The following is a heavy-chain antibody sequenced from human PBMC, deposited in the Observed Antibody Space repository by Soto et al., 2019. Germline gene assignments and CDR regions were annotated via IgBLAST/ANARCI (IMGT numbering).Heavy chain of an antibody. CDR3: AREGVGYSYGHPLDY. Sequence: GGSLRVSWAASGFTFSSYAMHWVRQAPGKGLEWVAVISYDGSNKYYADSVKGRFTISRDNSKNTLYLQMNSLRAEDTAVYYCAREGVGYSYGHPLDYWGQGTLVTVSS. CDR1: GFTFSSYA. D-gene: IGHD5-18*01. CDR2: ISYDGSNK. J-gene: IGHJ4*02. V-gene: IGHV3-30-3*01.